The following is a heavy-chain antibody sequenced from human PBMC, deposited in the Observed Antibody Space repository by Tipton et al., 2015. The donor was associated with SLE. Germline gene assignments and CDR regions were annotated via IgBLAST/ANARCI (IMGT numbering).Heavy chain of an antibody. CDR2: LYYSGNT. D-gene: IGHD2-8*01. V-gene: IGHV4-59*11. CDR3: ARGYCSDGVCYGFGFFDY. Sequence: TLSLTCSVYGDSLSGQYWGWIRQPPGKGLEWIGVLYYSGNTYYNPSLKSPVTLSIDTSKNQFSLKMRSVTAADTAVYFCARGYCSDGVCYGFGFFDYWGQGNLVTVSS. CDR1: GDSLSGQY. J-gene: IGHJ4*02.